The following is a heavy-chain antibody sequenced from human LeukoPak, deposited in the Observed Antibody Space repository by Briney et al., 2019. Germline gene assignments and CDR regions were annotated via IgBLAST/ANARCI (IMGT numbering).Heavy chain of an antibody. CDR2: ISYIGST. V-gene: IGHV4-59*11. CDR1: DDSFSSHY. Sequence: SETLSLTCAVSDDSFSSHYWSWIRQPPGKGLERSGYISYIGSTNYNPSLKSRVTISIDTSKNQFSLKLRSVTAADTAVYYCARDLVTVTKGFDIWGQGTMVSVSS. J-gene: IGHJ3*02. CDR3: ARDLVTVTKGFDI. D-gene: IGHD4-17*01.